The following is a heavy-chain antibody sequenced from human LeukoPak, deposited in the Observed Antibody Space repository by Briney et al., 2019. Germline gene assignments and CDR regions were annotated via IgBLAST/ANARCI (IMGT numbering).Heavy chain of an antibody. D-gene: IGHD6-6*01. Sequence: ASVKVSCKASGYTFTGYYMHWVRQAPGQGLEWMGWINPNSGSTNYAQKFQGRVTMTRDTSISTAYMELSRLRSDDTAVYYCARDLSGSSSAYWGQGTLVTVSS. V-gene: IGHV1-2*02. CDR1: GYTFTGYY. CDR3: ARDLSGSSSAY. J-gene: IGHJ4*02. CDR2: INPNSGST.